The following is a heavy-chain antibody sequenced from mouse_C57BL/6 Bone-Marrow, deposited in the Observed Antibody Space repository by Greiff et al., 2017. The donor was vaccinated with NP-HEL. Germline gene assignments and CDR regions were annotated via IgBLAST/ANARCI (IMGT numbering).Heavy chain of an antibody. CDR1: GFTFSDYY. Sequence: EVKVVESGGGLVQPGRSLKLSCAASGFTFSDYYMYWVRQTPEKRLEWVAYISNGGGSTYYPDTVKGRFTISRDNAKNTLYLQMSRLKSEDTAMYYCARHRVYGYDHAMDYWGQGTSVTVSS. CDR3: ARHRVYGYDHAMDY. J-gene: IGHJ4*01. D-gene: IGHD2-2*01. CDR2: ISNGGGST. V-gene: IGHV5-12*01.